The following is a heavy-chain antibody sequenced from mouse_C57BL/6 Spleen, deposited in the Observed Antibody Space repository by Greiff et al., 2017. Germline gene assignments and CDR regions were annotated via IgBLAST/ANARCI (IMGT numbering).Heavy chain of an antibody. D-gene: IGHD4-1*01. CDR2: IRDGGSYT. CDR1: GYTFSSYA. Sequence: EVHLLQSGGGLVKPGGSLTLSCAASGYTFSSYAMSWVSQTPEKRLEWVATIRDGGSYTYYQHNVKGRFTISRDNAKNNLYLQVSHLRSEDTAMYYCAREMGRGYFDVWGTGTTVTVSS. V-gene: IGHV5-4*01. CDR3: AREMGRGYFDV. J-gene: IGHJ1*03.